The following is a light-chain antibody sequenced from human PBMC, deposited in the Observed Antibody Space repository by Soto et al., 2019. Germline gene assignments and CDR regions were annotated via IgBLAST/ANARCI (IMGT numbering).Light chain of an antibody. CDR2: AAS. J-gene: IGKJ1*01. V-gene: IGKV3-15*01. CDR3: HQYNNWPWT. Sequence: ETVMTQSPVTLSVSPGDTATLSCRASQRVSNHFAWYQQKPGQAPRILIYAASTRAAGVPVRFSGSGSETEFTLTIRSLQSEDFALYYCHQYNNWPWTFGQGTKVDIK. CDR1: QRVSNH.